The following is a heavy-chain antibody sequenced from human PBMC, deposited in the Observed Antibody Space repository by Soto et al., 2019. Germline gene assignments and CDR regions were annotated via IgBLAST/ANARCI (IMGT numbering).Heavy chain of an antibody. CDR3: ARALGCTNGVCYYYFDY. D-gene: IGHD2-8*01. Sequence: ASVKVSCKASGYTFTGYYMHWVRQAPGQGLEWMGWINPNSGGTNYAQKFQGWVTMTRDTSISTAYMELSRLRSDDTAVYYCARALGCTNGVCYYYFDYWGQGTLVTVSS. CDR2: INPNSGGT. CDR1: GYTFTGYY. J-gene: IGHJ4*02. V-gene: IGHV1-2*04.